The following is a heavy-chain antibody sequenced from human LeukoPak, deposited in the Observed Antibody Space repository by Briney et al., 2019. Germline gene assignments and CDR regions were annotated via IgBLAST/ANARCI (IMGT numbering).Heavy chain of an antibody. CDR2: ISYDGSNK. CDR1: GFTFSSYE. D-gene: IGHD4-23*01. J-gene: IGHJ6*02. CDR3: ARSVVTIYYYYYGMDV. V-gene: IGHV3-30-3*01. Sequence: GGSLRLSCAASGFTFSSYEVNWVRQAPGKGLEWVAVISYDGSNKYYADSVKGRFTISRDNSKNALYLQMNSLRAEDTAVYYCARSVVTIYYYYYGMDVWGQGTTVTV.